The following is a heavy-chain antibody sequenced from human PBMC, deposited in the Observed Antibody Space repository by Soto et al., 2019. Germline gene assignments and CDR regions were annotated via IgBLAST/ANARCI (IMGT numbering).Heavy chain of an antibody. CDR1: GYTFNTYG. CDR3: ARDPHEFWKSYWFDP. V-gene: IGHV1-18*01. CDR2: ISAYDGKT. J-gene: IGHJ5*02. Sequence: WSSVKVSCKTSGYTFNTYGINWLRQAPGQGLELMGWISAYDGKTNYAEKFQGRVTLTTDPSTSTAYMELGSLRSDDTAIYYCARDPHEFWKSYWFDPWGQGTPVTVSS. D-gene: IGHD3-3*01.